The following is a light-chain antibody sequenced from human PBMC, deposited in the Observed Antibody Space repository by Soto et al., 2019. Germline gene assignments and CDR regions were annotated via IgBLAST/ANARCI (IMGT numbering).Light chain of an antibody. CDR3: QQYGRSGT. Sequence: IALTQSPATLSVSTGERATLSCRASQSVSNNYLAWYQQKPGQAPRLLIYGASNRATGIPDRFSGSGSGTDFTLTISRLEPEDFAVYYCQQYGRSGTFGQGSKVDI. V-gene: IGKV3-20*01. CDR1: QSVSNNY. CDR2: GAS. J-gene: IGKJ1*01.